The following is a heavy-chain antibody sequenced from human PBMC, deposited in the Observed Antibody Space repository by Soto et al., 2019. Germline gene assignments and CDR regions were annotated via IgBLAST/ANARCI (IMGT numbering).Heavy chain of an antibody. D-gene: IGHD2-21*01. CDR1: GGTFSSYA. V-gene: IGHV1-69*01. J-gene: IGHJ4*02. CDR3: AKERIAGLHLSCFDY. CDR2: IIPIFGTA. Sequence: QVQLVQSGAEVKKPGSSVKVSCKASGGTFSSYAISWVRQAPGQGLEWMGGIIPIFGTANYAQKVQGRVTITADESTSTAYMELSSLRSEDTAVYYCAKERIAGLHLSCFDYWGQGTLVTVSS.